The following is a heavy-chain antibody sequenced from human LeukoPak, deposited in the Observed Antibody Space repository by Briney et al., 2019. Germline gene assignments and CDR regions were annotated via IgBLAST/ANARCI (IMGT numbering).Heavy chain of an antibody. CDR2: IYYSGST. CDR3: ARGPRGTPAAGTVDY. CDR1: GGSISSYY. J-gene: IGHJ4*02. Sequence: PSETLSLTCTVSGGSISSYYWSWIRQPPGKGLEWIGYIYYSGSTNYNPSLKSRVTISIDTSKNQFSLKLSSVTAADTAVYYCARGPRGTPAAGTVDYWGQGTLVTVSS. V-gene: IGHV4-59*01. D-gene: IGHD6-13*01.